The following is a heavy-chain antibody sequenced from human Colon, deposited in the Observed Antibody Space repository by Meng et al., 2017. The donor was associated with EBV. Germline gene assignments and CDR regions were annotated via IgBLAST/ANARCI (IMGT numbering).Heavy chain of an antibody. J-gene: IGHJ4*02. CDR2: ISAYNGNT. Sequence: QVQLVQSGAEVKKPGASVKVSCKASGYIFNNYGVSWVRQAPGQGPEWMGWISAYNGNTNYAQNFQGRFTMTTDTSTSTAYMELSSLRSEDTAVYYCARFSSGYFFGYWGRGTLVTVSS. V-gene: IGHV1-18*01. CDR1: GYIFNNYG. CDR3: ARFSSGYFFGY. D-gene: IGHD3-22*01.